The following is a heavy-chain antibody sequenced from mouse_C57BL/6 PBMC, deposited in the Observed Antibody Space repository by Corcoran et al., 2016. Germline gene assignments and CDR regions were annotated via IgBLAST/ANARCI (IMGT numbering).Heavy chain of an antibody. CDR2: IYPRSGNT. Sequence: QVQLQQSGAELARPGASVKLSCKASGYTFTSYGISWVKQRTGQGLEWIGEIYPRSGNTYYNEKFKGKATLTADKSSSTAYMELRSLTSEDSAVYFCASWSVLRSDYWGQSTTLTVAS. CDR1: GYTFTSYG. J-gene: IGHJ2*01. D-gene: IGHD1-1*01. CDR3: ASWSVLRSDY. V-gene: IGHV1-81*01.